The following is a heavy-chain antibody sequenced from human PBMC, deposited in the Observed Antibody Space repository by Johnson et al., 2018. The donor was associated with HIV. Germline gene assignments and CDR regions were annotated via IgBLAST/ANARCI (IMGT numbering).Heavy chain of an antibody. Sequence: VQLVESGGSLVQPGGSLRLSCAGSGFTFSSYAISWVRQAPGKGLEWVSTISGSGGSTYHADSVKGRFTISRDNSTNTLYMQRKSLKAEDTAVYYCAKDIYGYDAFDIWGQGTMVTVSS. CDR1: GFTFSSYA. J-gene: IGHJ3*02. V-gene: IGHV3-23*04. CDR3: AKDIYGYDAFDI. CDR2: ISGSGGST. D-gene: IGHD5-24*01.